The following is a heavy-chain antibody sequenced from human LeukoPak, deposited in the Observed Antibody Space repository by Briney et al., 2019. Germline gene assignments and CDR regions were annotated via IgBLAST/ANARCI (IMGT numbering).Heavy chain of an antibody. D-gene: IGHD4-17*01. J-gene: IGHJ3*02. CDR2: ISYIGTT. V-gene: IGHV4-59*11. Sequence: SETLSLTCAVSGDSFSSHYWAWIRQPPGGGLGWIGYISYIGTTNYNPSLKSRVTISIDTYKTQSSPKLSSVTPADTAVYYCARDLVTVTKGFDIWGLGTMVSVSS. CDR1: GDSFSSHY. CDR3: ARDLVTVTKGFDI.